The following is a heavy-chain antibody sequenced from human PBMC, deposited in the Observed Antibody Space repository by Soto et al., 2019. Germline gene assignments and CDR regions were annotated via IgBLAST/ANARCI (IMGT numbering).Heavy chain of an antibody. CDR1: GFTFSSHV. V-gene: IGHV3-23*01. CDR3: ARGPRAPPPHDYGMDV. J-gene: IGHJ6*02. CDR2: ISGGGGTT. Sequence: PGGSLRLSCAASGFTFSSHVMNWVRQAPGKGLEWVAAISGGGGTTYYGDSVEGRFTMSRDNSKSTLYLQMNSLRADDTAVYYCARGPRAPPPHDYGMDVWGQGTTVTVSS.